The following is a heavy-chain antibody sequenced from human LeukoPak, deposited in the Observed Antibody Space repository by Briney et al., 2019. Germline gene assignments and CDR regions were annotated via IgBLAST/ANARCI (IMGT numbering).Heavy chain of an antibody. CDR3: ASSITMIVVVTPAPNFDY. CDR1: GYTFTGYY. D-gene: IGHD3-22*01. V-gene: IGHV1-2*02. Sequence: ASVKVSCKASGYTFTGYYMHWVRQAPGQGLEWMGWINPNSGGTNYAQKFQGRVTMTRDTSISTAYMELSRLRTDDTAVYYCASSITMIVVVTPAPNFDYWGQGTLVTVSS. CDR2: INPNSGGT. J-gene: IGHJ4*02.